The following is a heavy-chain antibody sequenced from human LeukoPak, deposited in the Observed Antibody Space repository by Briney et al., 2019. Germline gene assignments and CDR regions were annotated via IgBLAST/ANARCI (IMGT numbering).Heavy chain of an antibody. V-gene: IGHV1-69*16. CDR3: ARGLRFLEWPPTYFMDV. J-gene: IGHJ6*03. Sequence: ASVKVSCKASGYTFTSYYMHWVRQAPGQGLEWMGGIIPILSTTDYAQKFQGRVTITTDESTSTAYMELSSLRSEDTAVYYCARGLRFLEWPPTYFMDVWGKGTTVTVSS. CDR2: IIPILSTT. D-gene: IGHD3-3*01. CDR1: GYTFTSYY.